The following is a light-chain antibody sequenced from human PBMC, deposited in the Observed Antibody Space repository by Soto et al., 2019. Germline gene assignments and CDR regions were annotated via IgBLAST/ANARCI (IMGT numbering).Light chain of an antibody. CDR2: EGS. CDR3: CSYARTSTSYV. V-gene: IGLV2-23*01. CDR1: SSDVGSYNL. Sequence: QSALTQPASVSGSPGQSITISCTGTSSDVGSYNLVSWYQQHPGKAPKLMIYEGSKRPSGVSNRFSGSSSGNTASLTISGLQAEDEADYFCCSYARTSTSYVFGTGTKVTVL. J-gene: IGLJ1*01.